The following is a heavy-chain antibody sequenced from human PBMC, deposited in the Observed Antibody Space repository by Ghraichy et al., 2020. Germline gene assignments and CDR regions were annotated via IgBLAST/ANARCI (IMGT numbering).Heavy chain of an antibody. CDR2: IYSDGNT. CDR3: ARAPNGWYFGH. J-gene: IGHJ4*02. V-gene: IGHV3-53*01. CDR1: GFTVSSNY. Sequence: LSLTCAASGFTVSSNYMSWVRQAPGKGLEWVSAIYSDGNTYYADSVKGRFTISRDNSKNTLCLQMNSLTAEDTAVYYCARAPNGWYFGHWGQGTLVTVTS. D-gene: IGHD6-19*01.